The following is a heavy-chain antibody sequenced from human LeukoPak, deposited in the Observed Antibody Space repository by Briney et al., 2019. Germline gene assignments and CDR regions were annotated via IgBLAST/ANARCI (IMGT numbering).Heavy chain of an antibody. V-gene: IGHV4-38-2*02. CDR2: IYHSGST. CDR3: ARDGVLYNWFDP. J-gene: IGHJ5*02. Sequence: SETLSLTCTVSGYSISSGYYWGWIRQPPGKGLEGIGSIYHSGSTYYNPSLKSRVTISVDTSKNQFSLKLSSVTAADTAVYYCARDGVLYNWFDPWGQGTLVTVSS. CDR1: GYSISSGYY. D-gene: IGHD2-8*02.